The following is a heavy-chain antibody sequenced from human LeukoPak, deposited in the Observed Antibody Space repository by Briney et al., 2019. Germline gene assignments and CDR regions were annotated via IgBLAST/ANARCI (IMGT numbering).Heavy chain of an antibody. CDR3: AKALGVRGVFDY. CDR1: GFSFSSDA. CDR2: ISGRGVNI. J-gene: IGHJ4*02. D-gene: IGHD3-10*01. Sequence: GGSLRLSCAASGFSFSSDAMSWVRQSPGKGLEWVSAISGRGVNIYNADSVKGRFTISRDISRTTLYLQMNSLRAEDTAVYYCAKALGVRGVFDYWGQGTLVTVSS. V-gene: IGHV3-23*01.